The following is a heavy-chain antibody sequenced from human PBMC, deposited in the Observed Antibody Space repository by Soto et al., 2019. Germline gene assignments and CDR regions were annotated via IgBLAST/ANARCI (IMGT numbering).Heavy chain of an antibody. Sequence: GGSLRLSCAASGFTFSNAWMSWVRQAPGKGLEWVGRIKSKTDGGTTDYAAPVKGRFTISRDDSKNTLYLQMNSLKTEDTAVYYCTTVVESGSYFFYDAFDIWGQGTMVTVSS. D-gene: IGHD1-26*01. J-gene: IGHJ3*02. CDR1: GFTFSNAW. CDR3: TTVVESGSYFFYDAFDI. CDR2: IKSKTDGGTT. V-gene: IGHV3-15*01.